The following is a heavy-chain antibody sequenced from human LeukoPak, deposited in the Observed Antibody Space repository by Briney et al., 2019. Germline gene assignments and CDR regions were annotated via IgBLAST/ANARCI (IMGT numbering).Heavy chain of an antibody. CDR2: IYYSGST. J-gene: IGHJ5*02. CDR3: ARTRLAYCDDDCWGELDP. V-gene: IGHV4-39*01. Sequence: SETLSLTCTVSGGSISSSSYYWGWIRQPPGKGLEWIGSIYYSGSTYYNPSLKSRVTISVDTSKNQFSLKLSSVTAADTAVYYCARTRLAYCDDDCWGELDPWGQGILVTVSS. CDR1: GGSISSSSYY. D-gene: IGHD2-21*02.